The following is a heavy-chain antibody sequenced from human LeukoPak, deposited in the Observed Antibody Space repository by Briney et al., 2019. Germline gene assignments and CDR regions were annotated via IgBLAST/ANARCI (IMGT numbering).Heavy chain of an antibody. CDR3: ARNAGDSSSWRYYFDY. D-gene: IGHD6-13*01. CDR1: GGSISSGGYY. V-gene: IGHV4-31*03. CDR2: IYYSGST. J-gene: IGHJ4*02. Sequence: SETLSLTCTVSGGSISSGGYYWSWIRQHPGKGLEWIGYIYYSGSTYYNPSLKSRVTISVDTSKNQFSLKLSSVTAADTAVYYCARNAGDSSSWRYYFDYWGQGTLVTVSS.